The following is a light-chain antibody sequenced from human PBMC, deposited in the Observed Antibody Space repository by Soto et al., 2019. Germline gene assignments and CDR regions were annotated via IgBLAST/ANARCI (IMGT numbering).Light chain of an antibody. J-gene: IGLJ3*02. V-gene: IGLV4-69*01. CDR2: INSDGSH. CDR3: QTWGTGIQV. CDR1: SVHSTYA. Sequence: QSVLTQSPSASASLGASVKLTCTLSSVHSTYAIAWHQQQSEKGPRFLMMINSDGSHNKGDGIPDRFSGSRSGAERYLTISSLQSEDEADYYCQTWGTGIQVFGGGTQLTVL.